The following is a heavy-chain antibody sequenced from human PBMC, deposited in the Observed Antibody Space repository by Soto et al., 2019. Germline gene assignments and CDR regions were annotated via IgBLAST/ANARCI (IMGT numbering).Heavy chain of an antibody. CDR1: GGSISSYY. CDR3: ARDRMCSSTSCYGWFDP. D-gene: IGHD2-2*01. Sequence: KPSETLSLTCTVSGGSISSYYWSWIRQPPGKGLEWIGYIYYSGSTNYNPSLKSRVTISVDTSKNQFSLKLSSVTAADTAVYYCARDRMCSSTSCYGWFDPWGQGTLVTVSS. J-gene: IGHJ5*02. V-gene: IGHV4-59*01. CDR2: IYYSGST.